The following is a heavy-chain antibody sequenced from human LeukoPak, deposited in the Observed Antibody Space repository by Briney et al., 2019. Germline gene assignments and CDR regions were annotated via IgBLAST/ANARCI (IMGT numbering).Heavy chain of an antibody. CDR2: IYHSGST. CDR1: GYSISSGYY. CDR3: ARAAITFGGVIAAFDY. V-gene: IGHV4-38-2*02. J-gene: IGHJ4*02. Sequence: SETLSLTCTVSGYSISSGYYWGWIRQPPGKGLEWIGSIYHSGSTYYNPSLKSRVTISVDTSENQFSLKLSSVTAADTAVYYCARAAITFGGVIAAFDYWGQGTLVTVSS. D-gene: IGHD3-16*02.